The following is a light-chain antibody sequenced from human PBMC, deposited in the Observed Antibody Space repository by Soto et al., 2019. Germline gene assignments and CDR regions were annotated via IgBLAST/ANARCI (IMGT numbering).Light chain of an antibody. Sequence: DIQMTRSPSSLSASVGDRVTITCQASQDISNYLNWYQQKPGKAPKVLIYDASNLGTGVPSRFSGSGSGTDFTFSISSLQPEDVATYYCQQYDGLPTFGQGTRLEIK. J-gene: IGKJ5*01. CDR1: QDISNY. CDR3: QQYDGLPT. V-gene: IGKV1-33*01. CDR2: DAS.